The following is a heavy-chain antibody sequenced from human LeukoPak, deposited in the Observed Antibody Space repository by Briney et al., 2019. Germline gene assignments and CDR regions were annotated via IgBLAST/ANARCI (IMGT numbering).Heavy chain of an antibody. Sequence: PGGSLRLSCAASGFTFSSYEMNWVRQAPGKGLEWVSTTGGSGETTYYADSVKGRFTISRDNSKNTLYLQMNSLRAEDTAVYYCARNLVGTCFDYWGQGTLVTVSS. J-gene: IGHJ4*02. V-gene: IGHV3-23*01. CDR2: TGGSGETT. CDR1: GFTFSSYE. D-gene: IGHD1-26*01. CDR3: ARNLVGTCFDY.